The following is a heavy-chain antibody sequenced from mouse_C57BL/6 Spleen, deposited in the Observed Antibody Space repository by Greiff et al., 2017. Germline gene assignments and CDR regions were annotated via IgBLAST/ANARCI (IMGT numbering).Heavy chain of an antibody. CDR1: GYSITSGYD. Sequence: EVKLQESGPGMVKPSQSLSLTCTVTGYSITSGYDWHWIRPFPGNKLEWMGYISYSGSTNYNPSLKSRISITHDTSKNHFFLKLNSVTTEDTATYYCARSMVTTGIDYWGQGTTLTVSS. J-gene: IGHJ2*01. CDR3: ARSMVTTGIDY. CDR2: ISYSGST. V-gene: IGHV3-1*01. D-gene: IGHD2-2*01.